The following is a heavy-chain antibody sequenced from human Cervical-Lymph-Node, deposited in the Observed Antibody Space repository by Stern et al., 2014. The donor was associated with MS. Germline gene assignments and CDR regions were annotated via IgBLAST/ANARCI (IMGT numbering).Heavy chain of an antibody. Sequence: QVQLVQSGAEVKKPGASVKVSCKASGYTFTSYGISWVRQAPGQGLEWMGWISAYNGNTNYAQKLQGRVTMTTDPSTSTAYMELRSLRSDDTAVYYCARDPGHYYYYYGMDVWGQGTTVTVSS. J-gene: IGHJ6*02. V-gene: IGHV1-18*01. CDR3: ARDPGHYYYYYGMDV. CDR1: GYTFTSYG. CDR2: ISAYNGNT.